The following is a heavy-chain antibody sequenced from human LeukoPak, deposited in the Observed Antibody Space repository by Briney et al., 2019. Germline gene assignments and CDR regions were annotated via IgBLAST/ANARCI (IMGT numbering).Heavy chain of an antibody. CDR3: ARSHSRAVPAANPLWGWFDP. Sequence: ASVKVSCKASGGTFSSYTISWVRQAPGQGLEWMGRIIPILGIANYAQKFQGRVTITADKSTSTAYMKLSSLRSEDTAVYYCARSHSRAVPAANPLWGWFDPWGQGTLVTVSS. V-gene: IGHV1-69*02. J-gene: IGHJ5*02. CDR2: IIPILGIA. D-gene: IGHD2-2*01. CDR1: GGTFSSYT.